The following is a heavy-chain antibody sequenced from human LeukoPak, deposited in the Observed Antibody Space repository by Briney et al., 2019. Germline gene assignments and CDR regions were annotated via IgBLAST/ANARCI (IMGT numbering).Heavy chain of an antibody. D-gene: IGHD6-19*01. J-gene: IGHJ4*02. CDR2: INPNSGGT. CDR3: AKAGGGSSGWPFDY. V-gene: IGHV1-2*02. CDR1: GYTFTGYY. Sequence: ASVKVSCKASGYTFTGYYMHWVRQAPGQGLEWMGWINPNSGGTNYAQKFQGSVTMTRDTSISTAYMELSRLRADGTAVYYWAKAGGGSSGWPFDYGGQGTLVTVS.